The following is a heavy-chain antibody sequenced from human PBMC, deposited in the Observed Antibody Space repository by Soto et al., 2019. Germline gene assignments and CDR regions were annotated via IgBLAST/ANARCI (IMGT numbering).Heavy chain of an antibody. V-gene: IGHV1-8*01. CDR2: MNPNSGNT. CDR3: ARRFQSSSWYDFDY. Sequence: ASVKVSCKASGYTFTSDDINWVRQATGQGLEWMGWMNPNSGNTGYAQKFQGRVTTTRNTSISTAYMELSSLRSEDTAVYYCARRFQSSSWYDFDYWGQGTLVTVSS. J-gene: IGHJ4*02. CDR1: GYTFTSDD. D-gene: IGHD6-13*01.